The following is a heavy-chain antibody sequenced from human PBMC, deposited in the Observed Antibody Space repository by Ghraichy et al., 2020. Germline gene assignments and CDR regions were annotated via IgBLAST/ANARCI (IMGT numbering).Heavy chain of an antibody. V-gene: IGHV2-70*04. J-gene: IGHJ4*02. CDR1: GFSLSTSGMR. CDR3: ARMKSGSGDFDY. D-gene: IGHD1-26*01. CDR2: IDWDDDR. Sequence: SGPTLVKPTQTLTLTCTLSGFSLSTSGMRVNWIRQPPGKALEWLARIDWDDDRFYTTSLKTRLTISKDIPKNQVGLTMTNMDPVDTATYYCARMKSGSGDFDYWGQGILVTVSS.